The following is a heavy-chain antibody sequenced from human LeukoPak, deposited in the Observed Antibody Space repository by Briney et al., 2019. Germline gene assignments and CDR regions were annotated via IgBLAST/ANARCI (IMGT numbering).Heavy chain of an antibody. V-gene: IGHV3-66*01. CDR2: IYSGGST. D-gene: IGHD3-10*01. CDR3: AREGYYGSGTGGY. Sequence: PGGSLRLSCAASGFTVSSNYMSWVRQAPGKGLEWVSVIYSGGSTYYADSVKGRFTISRDNSKNTLYLQMNSLRAEDTAVYYCAREGYYGSGTGGYWGQGTLVTVSS. J-gene: IGHJ4*02. CDR1: GFTVSSNY.